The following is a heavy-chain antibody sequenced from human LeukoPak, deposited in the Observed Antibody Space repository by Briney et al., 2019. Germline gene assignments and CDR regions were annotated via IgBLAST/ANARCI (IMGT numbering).Heavy chain of an antibody. CDR3: TRVSGSYYDSSGYYYDY. CDR1: GFTFGDYA. Sequence: PGGSLRLSCTASGFTFGDYAMSWVRQAPGKGLEWVGFIRSKAYGGTTEYAASVKGRFTISRDDSKSIAYLQMNSLKTEDTAVYYCTRVSGSYYDSSGYYYDYWGQGILVTVSS. V-gene: IGHV3-49*04. D-gene: IGHD3-22*01. CDR2: IRSKAYGGTT. J-gene: IGHJ4*02.